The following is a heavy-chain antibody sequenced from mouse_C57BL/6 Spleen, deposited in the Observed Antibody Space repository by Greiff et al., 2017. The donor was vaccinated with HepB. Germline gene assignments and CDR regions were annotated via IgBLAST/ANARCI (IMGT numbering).Heavy chain of an antibody. CDR1: GYTFTDYN. CDR3: ARDDGYYGRFAY. D-gene: IGHD2-3*01. V-gene: IGHV1-18*01. CDR2: INPNNGGT. Sequence: VQLQQSGPELVKPGASVKIPCKASGYTFTDYNMDWVKQSHGKSLEWIGDINPNNGGTIYNQKFKGKATLTVDKSSSTAYMELRSLTSEDTAVYYCARDDGYYGRFAYWGQGTLVTVSA. J-gene: IGHJ3*01.